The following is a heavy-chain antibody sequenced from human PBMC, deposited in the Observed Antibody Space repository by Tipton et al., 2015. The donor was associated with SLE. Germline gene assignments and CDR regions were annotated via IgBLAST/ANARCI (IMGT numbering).Heavy chain of an antibody. Sequence: SLRLSCAASGFSFSSYGMHWVRQAPGKGLEWVANIKEDGSEKYYVDSVEGRFTISRDNSKNTLYLQMNSLRAEDTAVYYCAVTYDAFDIWGQGTMVTVSS. CDR1: GFSFSSYG. D-gene: IGHD2-21*02. CDR2: IKEDGSEK. J-gene: IGHJ3*02. V-gene: IGHV3-7*02. CDR3: AVTYDAFDI.